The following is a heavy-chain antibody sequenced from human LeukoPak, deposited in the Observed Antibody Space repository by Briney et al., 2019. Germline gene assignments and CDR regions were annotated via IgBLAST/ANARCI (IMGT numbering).Heavy chain of an antibody. CDR2: IRYDGSNK. J-gene: IGHJ4*02. Sequence: GGSLRLSCAASGFTVSSNYMSWVRQAPGKGLEWVAFIRYDGSNKYYADSVKGRFTISRDNSKNTLYLQMNSLRAEDTAVYYCAKGLWDIVVIPARGPFDYWGQGTLVTVSS. V-gene: IGHV3-30*02. CDR1: GFTVSSNY. D-gene: IGHD2-2*01. CDR3: AKGLWDIVVIPARGPFDY.